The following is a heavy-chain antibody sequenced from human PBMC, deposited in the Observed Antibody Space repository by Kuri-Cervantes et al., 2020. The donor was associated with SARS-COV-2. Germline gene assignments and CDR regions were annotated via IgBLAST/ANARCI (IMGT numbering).Heavy chain of an antibody. CDR1: GFTFSSYS. Sequence: GRSLKISCAASGFTFSSYSMNWVRQAPGKGLEWVSSISSSSSYIYYADSVKGRFTISRDNAKNSLYLQMNSLRAEDTAVYYCARGISYSGYDLDYWGQGTLVTVSS. V-gene: IGHV3-21*01. J-gene: IGHJ4*02. D-gene: IGHD5-12*01. CDR2: ISSSSSYI. CDR3: ARGISYSGYDLDY.